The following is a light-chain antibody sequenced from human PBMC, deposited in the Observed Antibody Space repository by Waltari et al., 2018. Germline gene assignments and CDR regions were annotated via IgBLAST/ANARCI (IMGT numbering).Light chain of an antibody. J-gene: IGLJ1*01. CDR2: QDS. CDR3: QAWDSSTGNYV. V-gene: IGLV3-1*01. Sequence: SYELTQPPSVSVSPGQPASITCSGDKLGDKYACWYQQKPGQSPVLVIYQDSKRPPGIPERFSGSNSGNTATLTISGTQAMDEADYYCQAWDSSTGNYVFGTGTKVTVL. CDR1: KLGDKY.